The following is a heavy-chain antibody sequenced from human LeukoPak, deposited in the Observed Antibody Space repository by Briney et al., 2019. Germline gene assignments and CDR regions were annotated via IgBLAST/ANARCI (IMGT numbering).Heavy chain of an antibody. CDR1: GFTFRDYY. J-gene: IGHJ4*02. V-gene: IGHV3-11*01. CDR3: ARVYSSSWYYY. Sequence: GGSLRLSCEASGFTFRDYYMSWIRQAPGKGLEWVSYISSSGSTIYYADSVKGRFTISRDNAKNSLYLQMNSLRAEDTAVYYCARVYSSSWYYYWGQGTLVTVSS. D-gene: IGHD6-13*01. CDR2: ISSSGSTI.